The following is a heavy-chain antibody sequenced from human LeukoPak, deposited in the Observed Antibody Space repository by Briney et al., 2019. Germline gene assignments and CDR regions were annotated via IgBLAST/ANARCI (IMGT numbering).Heavy chain of an antibody. V-gene: IGHV1-18*01. D-gene: IGHD3-22*01. CDR3: ARVGDSSGYYYGGQVFFDY. CDR2: ISAYNGNT. CDR1: GYTFTSYG. J-gene: IGHJ4*02. Sequence: GASVKVSCKASGYTFTSYGISWVRQAPGQGLEWMGWISAYNGNTNYAQKLQGRVTMTTDTSTSTAYMELRSLRPDDTAVYYCARVGDSSGYYYGGQVFFDYWGQGTLVTVSS.